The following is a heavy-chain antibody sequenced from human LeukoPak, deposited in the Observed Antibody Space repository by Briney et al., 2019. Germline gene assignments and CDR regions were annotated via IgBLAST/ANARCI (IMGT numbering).Heavy chain of an antibody. CDR2: ISAYNGNT. CDR3: ARDVGVVVPAASSLDY. V-gene: IGHV1-18*01. Sequence: ASVKVSCKASGYTFTSYGISWVRQAPGQGLEWMGWISAYNGNTNYAQKLQGRVTMTTDTSTSTAYMELRSLRPDDTAVYYCARDVGVVVPAASSLDYWGQGTLVTVSS. D-gene: IGHD2-2*01. J-gene: IGHJ4*02. CDR1: GYTFTSYG.